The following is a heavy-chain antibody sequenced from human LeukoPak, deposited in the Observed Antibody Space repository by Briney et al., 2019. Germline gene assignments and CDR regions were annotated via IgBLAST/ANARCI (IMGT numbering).Heavy chain of an antibody. Sequence: PSETLSLTCAVYGGSFSGYYWSWIRQPPGKGLEWIGEINHSGSTNYNPSLKSRVTISVDTSKNQFSLKLSSVTAADTAVYYCARDPGIAVAGFDYWGQGTLVTVSS. D-gene: IGHD6-19*01. V-gene: IGHV4-34*01. CDR1: GGSFSGYY. CDR3: ARDPGIAVAGFDY. CDR2: INHSGST. J-gene: IGHJ4*02.